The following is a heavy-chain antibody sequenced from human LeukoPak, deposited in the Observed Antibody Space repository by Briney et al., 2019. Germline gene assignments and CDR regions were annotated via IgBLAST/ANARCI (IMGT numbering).Heavy chain of an antibody. J-gene: IGHJ4*02. CDR2: ISGSGGST. D-gene: IGHD4-17*01. V-gene: IGHV3-23*01. CDR1: GFTFSIYS. CDR3: AKLGVTTPTFDY. Sequence: GGSLRLSCAASGFTFSIYSMNWARQAPGKGLEWVSAISGSGGSTYYADSVKGRFTISRDNSKNTLYLQMNSLRAEDTAVYYCAKLGVTTPTFDYWGQGTLVTVSS.